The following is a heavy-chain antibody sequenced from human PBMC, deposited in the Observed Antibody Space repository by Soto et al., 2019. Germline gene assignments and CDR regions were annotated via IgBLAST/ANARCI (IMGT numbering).Heavy chain of an antibody. CDR2: SYYSGST. CDR1: GGSISSYY. Sequence: PSETLSLTCTVSGGSISSYYWSWIRQPPGKGLEWIGYSYYSGSTNYNPSLKSRVTISVDTSKNQFSLKLSSVTAADTAVYYCASRLYYDSSGFEGGGMDVWGQGTTVTVSS. V-gene: IGHV4-59*08. CDR3: ASRLYYDSSGFEGGGMDV. D-gene: IGHD3-22*01. J-gene: IGHJ6*02.